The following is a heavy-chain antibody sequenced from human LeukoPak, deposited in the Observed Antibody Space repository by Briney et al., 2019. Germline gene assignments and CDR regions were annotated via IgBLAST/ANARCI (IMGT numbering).Heavy chain of an antibody. V-gene: IGHV4-34*01. J-gene: IGHJ5*02. Sequence: SETLSLTCAIYSESFSGYFWSWIRQPPGKGLEWIGEINYSGSTNYNPSLKSRVTISVDTSKNQFSLKLSSVTAADTAVYYCARRYSSSWYLGRWFDPWGQGTLVTVSS. CDR3: ARRYSSSWYLGRWFDP. CDR1: SESFSGYF. D-gene: IGHD6-13*01. CDR2: INYSGST.